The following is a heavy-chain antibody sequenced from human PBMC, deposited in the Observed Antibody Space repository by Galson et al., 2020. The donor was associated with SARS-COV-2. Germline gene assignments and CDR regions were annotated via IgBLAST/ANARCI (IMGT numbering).Heavy chain of an antibody. CDR2: ISHDGGNK. Sequence: GESLKISCAASGFTFSSYAMHWVRQAPGKGLEWVALISHDGGNKHYADSVKGRFTISRDDSKSTLFLQMNSLTTEDTAVYYCARDGLFLSCGEPYYVDHWGQGTLVTVSS. CDR3: ARDGLFLSCGEPYYVDH. D-gene: IGHD2-21*01. CDR1: GFTFSSYA. J-gene: IGHJ4*02. V-gene: IGHV3-30*01.